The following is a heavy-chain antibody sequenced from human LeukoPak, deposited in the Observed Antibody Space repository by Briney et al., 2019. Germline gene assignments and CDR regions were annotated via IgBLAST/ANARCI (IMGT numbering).Heavy chain of an antibody. CDR3: ARASGDMVRGVISWFDP. CDR1: GGSISSYY. D-gene: IGHD3-10*01. CDR2: IYYSGST. J-gene: IGHJ5*02. Sequence: KPSETLSLTCTVSGGSISSYYWSWIRQPPGKGLEWIGYIYYSGSTNYNPSLKSRVTISVDTSKNQFSLKLNSVTAADTAVYYCARASGDMVRGVISWFDPWGQGTLVTVSS. V-gene: IGHV4-59*01.